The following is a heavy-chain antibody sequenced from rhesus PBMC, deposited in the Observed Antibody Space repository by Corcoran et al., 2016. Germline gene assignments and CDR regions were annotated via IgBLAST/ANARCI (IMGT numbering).Heavy chain of an antibody. Sequence: QGHLQESGPGLVKPSETLSLPCAVSGASVSGTYWTWLRPAPGKGLEWIGRIPGSGTTTDYNPPLKSRVAISMDTSRNQISLKLDSVTAADTAIYYCARAGIATDFDFWGQGLLVTVSS. J-gene: IGHJ4*01. CDR2: IPGSGTTT. V-gene: IGHV4S2*01. CDR3: ARAGIATDFDF. D-gene: IGHD5-36*01. CDR1: GASVSGTY.